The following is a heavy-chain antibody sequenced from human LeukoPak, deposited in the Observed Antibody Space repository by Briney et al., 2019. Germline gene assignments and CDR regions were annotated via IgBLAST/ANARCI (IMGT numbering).Heavy chain of an antibody. J-gene: IGHJ6*03. D-gene: IGHD6-13*01. CDR3: ARGTDYSSPPLRNLLAYYYYMDV. V-gene: IGHV3-48*01. CDR2: ISSSSSTI. CDR1: GFTFSSYS. Sequence: GGSLRLSCAASGFTFSSYSMNWVRQAPGKGLEWVSYISSSSSTIYYADSVKGRFTISRDNSKNSLYLQMNSLRAEDTAVYYCARGTDYSSPPLRNLLAYYYYMDVWGKGTTVTVSS.